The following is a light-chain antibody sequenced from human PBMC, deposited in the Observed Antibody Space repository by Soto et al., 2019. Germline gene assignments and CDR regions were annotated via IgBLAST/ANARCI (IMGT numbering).Light chain of an antibody. CDR3: QQHGSSTIT. Sequence: DIVMTQSPGTLSLSPGDRATLSCRASQSVAGAYVAWYEQRPGQAPRVXISEASSRETGIPDRFSGSGAGTEFTRTIDRLEPEDFAMDYCQQHGSSTITFGQGTRLEIK. J-gene: IGKJ5*01. V-gene: IGKV3-20*01. CDR2: EAS. CDR1: QSVAGAY.